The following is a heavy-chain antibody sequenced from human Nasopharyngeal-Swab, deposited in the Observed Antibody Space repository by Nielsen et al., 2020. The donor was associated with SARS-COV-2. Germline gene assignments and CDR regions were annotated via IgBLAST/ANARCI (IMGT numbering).Heavy chain of an antibody. CDR3: ARGPLGGYCSSTSCYSGAFDI. D-gene: IGHD2-2*01. J-gene: IGHJ3*02. Sequence: GGSLRLSCAASGFTFSSYWMHWVRQAPGKGLVWVSRINSDGSSTSYADSVKGRFTISTDNAKNTLYLQMNSLRAEDTAVYYCARGPLGGYCSSTSCYSGAFDIWGQGTMVTVSS. CDR2: INSDGSST. V-gene: IGHV3-74*01. CDR1: GFTFSSYW.